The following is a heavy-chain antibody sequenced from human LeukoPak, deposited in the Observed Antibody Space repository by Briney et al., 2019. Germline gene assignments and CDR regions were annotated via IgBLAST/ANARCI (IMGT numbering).Heavy chain of an antibody. CDR1: GGTFSSYA. CDR2: MNPNSGNT. V-gene: IGHV1-8*02. J-gene: IGHJ3*02. Sequence: ASVKVSCKASGGTFSSYAINWVRQATGQGLEWMGWMNPNSGNTGYAQKFQGRVTMTRNTSISTAYMELSSLRSEDTAVYYCARSLRYYYNSSGYYLAFDIWGQGTMVTVSS. CDR3: ARSLRYYYNSSGYYLAFDI. D-gene: IGHD3-22*01.